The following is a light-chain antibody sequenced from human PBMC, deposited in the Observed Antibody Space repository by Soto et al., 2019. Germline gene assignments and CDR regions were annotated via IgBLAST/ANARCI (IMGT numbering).Light chain of an antibody. CDR1: SSNIGTYT. V-gene: IGLV1-44*01. J-gene: IGLJ1*01. CDR3: AAWDDSLNAL. CDR2: TDY. Sequence: QSVLTQPPSASGTPGQRVTISCSGTSSNIGTYTVNWYQQLPGTAPKLLIYTDYQRPSGVPDRFSGSKSGTSASLAINGLHSEDEADYYCAAWDDSLNALFGTGTKVTVL.